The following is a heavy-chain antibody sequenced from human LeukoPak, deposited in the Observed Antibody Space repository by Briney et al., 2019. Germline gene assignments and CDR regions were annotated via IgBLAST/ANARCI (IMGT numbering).Heavy chain of an antibody. Sequence: PSETLSLTCTVSGGSISSGDYYWSWIRQPPGKGLEWIGYIYYSGSTYYNPSLKSRVTISVDTSKNQFSLKLSSVTAADTAVYYCATDFDFWSSRNNDAFDIWGQGTMVTVSS. CDR3: ATDFDFWSSRNNDAFDI. CDR1: GGSISSGDYY. D-gene: IGHD3/OR15-3a*01. J-gene: IGHJ3*02. CDR2: IYYSGST. V-gene: IGHV4-30-4*08.